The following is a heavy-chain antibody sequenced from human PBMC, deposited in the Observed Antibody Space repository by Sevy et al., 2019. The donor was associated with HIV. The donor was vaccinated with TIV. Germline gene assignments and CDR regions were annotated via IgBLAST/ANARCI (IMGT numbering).Heavy chain of an antibody. CDR3: TKGLGMVQGALLSDDV. V-gene: IGHV3-30*02. CDR1: GFTFSRYG. J-gene: IGHJ3*01. CDR2: IRYDGSTK. D-gene: IGHD3-10*01. Sequence: GGSLRLSCAASGFTFSRYGMHWVRQAPGKGLEWVAFIRYDGSTKYYAESVKGRFIISRDNSKDTLYLQMNSLRGDDTSLYYCTKGLGMVQGALLSDDVWGQGTMVTVSS.